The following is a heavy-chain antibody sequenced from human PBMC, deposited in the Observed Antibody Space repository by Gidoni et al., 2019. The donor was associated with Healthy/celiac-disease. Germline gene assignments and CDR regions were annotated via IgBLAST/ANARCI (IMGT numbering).Heavy chain of an antibody. CDR1: GFTFSSYA. J-gene: IGHJ6*02. V-gene: IGHV3-23*01. D-gene: IGHD6-13*01. CDR3: AKVGVFGIAARRDYYYGMDV. Sequence: EVQLLESGGGLVQPGGSLRLSCAASGFTFSSYAMSWVRQAPGKGLGWVSAISGSGGSTYYADSVKGRFTISRDNSKNTLYLQMNSLRAEDTAVYYCAKVGVFGIAARRDYYYGMDVWGQGTTVTVSS. CDR2: ISGSGGST.